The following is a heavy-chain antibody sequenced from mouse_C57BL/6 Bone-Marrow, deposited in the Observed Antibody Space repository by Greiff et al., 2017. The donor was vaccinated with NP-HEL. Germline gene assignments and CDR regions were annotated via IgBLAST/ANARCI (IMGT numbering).Heavy chain of an antibody. CDR2: IDPNSGGT. J-gene: IGHJ1*03. Sequence: VQLHQSGADLVKPGASVKLSCKASGYTFTSYWMHWVKQRPGRGLEWIGRIDPNSGGTKFNEKFKTKATLTVDKPSSTAYMQLSSLTSEDSAVYYCARYYYGSRGWYFDVWGTGTTVTVSS. CDR1: GYTFTSYW. CDR3: ARYYYGSRGWYFDV. D-gene: IGHD1-1*01. V-gene: IGHV1-72*01.